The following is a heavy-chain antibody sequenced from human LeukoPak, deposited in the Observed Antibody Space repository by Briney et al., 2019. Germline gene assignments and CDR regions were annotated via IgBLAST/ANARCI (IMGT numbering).Heavy chain of an antibody. D-gene: IGHD1-26*01. V-gene: IGHV3-7*01. CDR1: AFIFSGHW. J-gene: IGHJ4*02. CDR3: AREGGTYAGFDY. Sequence: SGGSLRLSCEASAFIFSGHWLNWVRQTPGKGLEWVAKIKQDGSEKYYVDSVKGRFTIFRDNAKNSLYLQMNSLRAEDTAVYYCAREGGTYAGFDYWGQGTLVTVSS. CDR2: IKQDGSEK.